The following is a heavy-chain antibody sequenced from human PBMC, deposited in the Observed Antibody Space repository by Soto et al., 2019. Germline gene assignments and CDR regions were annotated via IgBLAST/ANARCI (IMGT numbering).Heavy chain of an antibody. Sequence: EGSLRLSCAASGFTFSSYAMSWVRQAPGKGLEWVSAISGSGGSTYYADSVKGRFTISRDNSKNTLYLQMNSLRAEDTAVYYCAKRAWYCGGDCHPGYFDYWGQGTLVTVSS. CDR2: ISGSGGST. CDR3: AKRAWYCGGDCHPGYFDY. V-gene: IGHV3-23*01. D-gene: IGHD2-21*02. J-gene: IGHJ4*02. CDR1: GFTFSSYA.